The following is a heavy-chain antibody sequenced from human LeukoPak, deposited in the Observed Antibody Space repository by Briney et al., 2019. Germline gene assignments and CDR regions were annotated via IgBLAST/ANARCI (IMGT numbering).Heavy chain of an antibody. D-gene: IGHD1-26*01. CDR3: ARDRSMEVGPSTDYFDF. CDR1: GYTFTGHY. CDR2: INPNSGDT. J-gene: IGHJ4*02. V-gene: IGHV1-2*02. Sequence: VASVKVSCKASGYTFTGHYMYRVRQAPGQGLECMGWINPNSGDTNYAQNFQGRVTMTRDTSITTAYMELSRLKFDDTAVYYCARDRSMEVGPSTDYFDFWGQGTLVTVSS.